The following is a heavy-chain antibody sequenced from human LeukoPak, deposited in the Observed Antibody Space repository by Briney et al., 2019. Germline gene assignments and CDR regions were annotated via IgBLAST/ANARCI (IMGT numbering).Heavy chain of an antibody. CDR1: GGSISSYY. CDR3: ARRTAAGNYLDY. J-gene: IGHJ4*02. D-gene: IGHD6-13*01. CDR2: IYYSGST. Sequence: PSETLALTCTVSGGSISSYYWSWIRQPPGKGLEWIEYIYYSGSTNHNPSLKSRVTISVATSKTQFSLKLSSVTAADTAVYYCARRTAAGNYLDYWGQGTLVTVSS. V-gene: IGHV4-59*08.